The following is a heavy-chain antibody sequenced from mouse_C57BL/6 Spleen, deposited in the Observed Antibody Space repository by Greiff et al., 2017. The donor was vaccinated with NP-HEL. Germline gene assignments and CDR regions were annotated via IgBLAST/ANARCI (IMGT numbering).Heavy chain of an antibody. CDR1: GYTFTSYW. D-gene: IGHD1-1*01. CDR2: IHPNRGST. V-gene: IGHV1-64*01. J-gene: IGHJ2*01. Sequence: QVQLQQPGAELVNPGASVKLSCKASGYTFTSYWMHWVKQRPGQGLEWIGMIHPNRGSTNYNEKFKSKATLTVDKSSSPAYMQLSSLTSEDSAVYYCARDYGTSYGYWGQGTTLTVSA. CDR3: ARDYGTSYGY.